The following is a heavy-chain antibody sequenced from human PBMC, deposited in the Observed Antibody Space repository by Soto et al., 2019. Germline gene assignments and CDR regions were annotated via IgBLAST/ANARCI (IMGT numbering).Heavy chain of an antibody. CDR3: APLSVSLSGPYGIHV. CDR1: GYSVTSSDYY. J-gene: IGHJ6*02. Sequence: TSETLSLTCSVSGYSVTSSDYYWAWIRQPPEKGLEWIGSMFYSGLTYYNPSLKSRVTLSVDTSKNQFSVRLNSVTAADTAVYYCAPLSVSLSGPYGIHVWGQGTTVTVSS. D-gene: IGHD2-15*01. V-gene: IGHV4-39*01. CDR2: MFYSGLT.